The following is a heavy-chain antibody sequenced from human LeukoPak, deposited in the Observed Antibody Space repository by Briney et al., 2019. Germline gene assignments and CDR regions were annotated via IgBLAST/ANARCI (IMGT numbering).Heavy chain of an antibody. CDR3: ARDRDYSNTERGFDY. J-gene: IGHJ4*02. D-gene: IGHD4-11*01. CDR1: VYTFTDYY. CDR2: INPNSGET. V-gene: IGHV1-2*02. Sequence: ASVTVSCTTSVYTFTDYYIHWVRQAPGQGLEWMGWINPNSGETNSAQKFQGRVTMTGDTSISTAYMELRRVTSDDTAVYYCARDRDYSNTERGFDYWGQGTLVTVSS.